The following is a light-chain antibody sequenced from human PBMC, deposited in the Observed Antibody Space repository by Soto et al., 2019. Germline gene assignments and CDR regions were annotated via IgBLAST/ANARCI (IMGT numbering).Light chain of an antibody. CDR3: QQYGTSRWT. CDR2: DAY. CDR1: QSVTSNY. J-gene: IGKJ1*01. Sequence: EVVMTQSPATLSVSPGERATLSCRASQSVTSNYLAWYQQKPGQAPRLLIYDAYNRATGIPPRFSGSGSGTDFTLTISRLEPEDFAVYYCQQYGTSRWTFGQGTKVDIK. V-gene: IGKV3-20*01.